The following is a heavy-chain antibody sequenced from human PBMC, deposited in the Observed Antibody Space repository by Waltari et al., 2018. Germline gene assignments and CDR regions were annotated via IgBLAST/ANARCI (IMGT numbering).Heavy chain of an antibody. J-gene: IGHJ3*02. V-gene: IGHV4-38-2*01. D-gene: IGHD6-19*01. Sequence: QVQLQESGPGLVKPSETLSLTCAVSGYSISSGYYWGWLRQPPGKGLEWIGSIYHSGSTYYNPSLKSRVTISVDTSKNQFSLKLSSVTAADTAVYYCAIFSYSSGRAFDIWGQGTMVTVSS. CDR2: IYHSGST. CDR1: GYSISSGYY. CDR3: AIFSYSSGRAFDI.